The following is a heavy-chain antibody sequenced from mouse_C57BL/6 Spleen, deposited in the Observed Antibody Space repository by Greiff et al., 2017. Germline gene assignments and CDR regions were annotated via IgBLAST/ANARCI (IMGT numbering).Heavy chain of an antibody. CDR1: GYTFTEYT. Sequence: VQLQQSGAELVKPGASVKLSCKASGYTFTEYTIHWVKQRSGQGLEWIGWFYPGSGSIKYNEKFKDKATLTADKSSSTVYMELSRVTSEDSAVYFCAKHEDRGIYYDYEWAIDYWGQGTSVTVSS. CDR3: AKHEDRGIYYDYEWAIDY. V-gene: IGHV1-62-2*01. D-gene: IGHD2-4*01. CDR2: FYPGSGSI. J-gene: IGHJ4*01.